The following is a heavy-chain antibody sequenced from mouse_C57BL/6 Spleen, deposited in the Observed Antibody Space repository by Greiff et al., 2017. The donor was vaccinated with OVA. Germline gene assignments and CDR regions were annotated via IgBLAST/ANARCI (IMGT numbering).Heavy chain of an antibody. J-gene: IGHJ2*01. CDR3: ARGRSSGSYYFDY. CDR2: IHPNSGST. Sequence: VQLQQPGAELVKPGASVKLSCKASGYTFTSYWMHWVKQRPGQGLEWIGMIHPNSGSTNYNEKFKSKATLTVDKSSSTAYMQLSSLTSEDSAVYYWARGRSSGSYYFDYWGQGTTLTVSS. CDR1: GYTFTSYW. V-gene: IGHV1-64*01. D-gene: IGHD3-2*02.